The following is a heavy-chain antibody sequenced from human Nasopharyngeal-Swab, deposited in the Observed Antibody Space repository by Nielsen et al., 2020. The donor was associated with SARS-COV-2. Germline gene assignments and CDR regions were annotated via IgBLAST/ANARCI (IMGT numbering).Heavy chain of an antibody. V-gene: IGHV1-69*13. CDR1: GGSFSSYA. CDR3: ARRPYSSSSGDYYYGMDV. D-gene: IGHD6-6*01. CDR2: IIPIFGTA. J-gene: IGHJ6*02. Sequence: SVKVSCKASGGSFSSYAISWVRQAPGQGLEWMGGIIPIFGTANYAQKFQGRVTITADESTSTAYMELSSLRSEDTAVYYCARRPYSSSSGDYYYGMDVWGQGTTVTVSS.